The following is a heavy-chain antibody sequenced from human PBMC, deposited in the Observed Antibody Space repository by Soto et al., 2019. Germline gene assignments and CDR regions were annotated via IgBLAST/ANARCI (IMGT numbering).Heavy chain of an antibody. V-gene: IGHV1-18*01. J-gene: IGHJ4*02. Sequence: QVQLVQSGPEVKNPGASVKVSCKASGYKFTNFGIAWIRQAPGQGLEWMGRISVYNGDTTFAQNFQDRVTLTTDTSTSTAYMELRSLRSDDTAVYYCARAEYYYDRSGYYLLFYFDYWGQGTLVTVSS. CDR2: ISVYNGDT. CDR1: GYKFTNFG. D-gene: IGHD3-22*01. CDR3: ARAEYYYDRSGYYLLFYFDY.